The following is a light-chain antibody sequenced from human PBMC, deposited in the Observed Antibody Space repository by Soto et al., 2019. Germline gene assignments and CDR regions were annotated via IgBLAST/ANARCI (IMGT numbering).Light chain of an antibody. CDR2: EVS. V-gene: IGLV2-14*01. CDR3: SSYTTSSTPYVV. J-gene: IGLJ2*01. CDR1: SSDVGGYNY. Sequence: QSVLTQPASVTGSPGQSITISCTGTSSDVGGYNYVSWYQQRPDKATKLMIYEVSNRPSGVSNRFSGSKSGNTASLTISGLQAEDEADYYCSSYTTSSTPYVVFGGGTKVTVL.